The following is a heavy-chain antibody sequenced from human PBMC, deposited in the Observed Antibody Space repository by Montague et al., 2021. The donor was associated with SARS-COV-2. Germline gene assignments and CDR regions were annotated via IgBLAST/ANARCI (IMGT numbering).Heavy chain of an antibody. D-gene: IGHD3-3*01. CDR3: ARGADYDFWSGFRRHNWFGP. Sequence: SETLSLTCAVYTDSFSGYYWSWIRQSPGKGLEWIGEITLSGSTNHNPSLQSRVTISGDKSKKQVSLKLSSLTAADTAVYFCARGADYDFWSGFRRHNWFGPWGQGTPVIVPS. V-gene: IGHV4-34*01. CDR2: ITLSGST. J-gene: IGHJ5*02. CDR1: TDSFSGYY.